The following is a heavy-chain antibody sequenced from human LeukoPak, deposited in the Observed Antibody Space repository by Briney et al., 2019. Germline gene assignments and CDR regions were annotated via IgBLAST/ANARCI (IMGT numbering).Heavy chain of an antibody. J-gene: IGHJ6*02. CDR2: IYSTGST. D-gene: IGHD2-8*01. CDR1: GGSIGNYY. Sequence: SETLSLNCSVSGGSIGNYYWSWIRQPPGVGLEWIGYIYSTGSTNFNPSLKSRVTMSLDTSKIQFSLKLNSVTATDTAVYFCARAGGPGVELDNGEKLKSYYYYSMDVWGQGTTVTVSS. V-gene: IGHV4-4*09. CDR3: ARAGGPGVELDNGEKLKSYYYYSMDV.